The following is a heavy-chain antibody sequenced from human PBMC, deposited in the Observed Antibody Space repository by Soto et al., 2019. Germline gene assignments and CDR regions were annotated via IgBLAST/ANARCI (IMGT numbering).Heavy chain of an antibody. V-gene: IGHV3-30*03. J-gene: IGHJ4*02. D-gene: IGHD3-10*01. CDR2: ISYAGSTR. CDR3: LGGQYYFDD. Sequence: QVQRVESGGGVVQPGRSLRLSCAASGFPFSRYGMHWVREDPGKGLGWVAVISYAGSTRYYADSVKGRFTISRDNSASTLYLQMNSLRPEDTALYYCLGGQYYFDDRGQGTLVTVSP. CDR1: GFPFSRYG.